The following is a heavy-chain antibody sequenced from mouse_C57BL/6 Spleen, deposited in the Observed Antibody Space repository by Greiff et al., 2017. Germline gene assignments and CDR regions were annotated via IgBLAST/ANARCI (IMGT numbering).Heavy chain of an antibody. CDR1: GFTFSSYG. J-gene: IGHJ2*01. V-gene: IGHV5-6*01. Sequence: EVKLMESGGDLVKPGGSLKLSCAASGFTFSSYGMSWVRQTPDKRLEWVATISSGGSYTYYPDSVKGRFTISRDNAKNTLYLQMSSLKSEDTAMYYCARHGKRDYFDYWGQGTTLTVSS. CDR2: ISSGGSYT. D-gene: IGHD2-1*01. CDR3: ARHGKRDYFDY.